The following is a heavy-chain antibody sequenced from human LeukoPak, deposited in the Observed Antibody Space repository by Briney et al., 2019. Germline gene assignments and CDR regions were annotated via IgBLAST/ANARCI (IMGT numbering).Heavy chain of an antibody. D-gene: IGHD6-19*01. CDR3: ANGELAVAVGEYFQH. CDR2: ISYDGSNK. J-gene: IGHJ1*01. Sequence: QAGGSLRLSCAASGFTFNNYAMYWVRQAPGKGLEWVAVISYDGSNKYYADSVKGRFTISRDNSKNTLYLQMNSLRAEDTAVYYCANGELAVAVGEYFQHWGQGTLVTVSS. V-gene: IGHV3-30*04. CDR1: GFTFNNYA.